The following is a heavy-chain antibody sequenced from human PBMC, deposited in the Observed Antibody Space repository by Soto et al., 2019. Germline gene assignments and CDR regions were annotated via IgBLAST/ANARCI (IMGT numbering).Heavy chain of an antibody. Sequence: GGSLRLSCAASGFTFSNYWMSWVRQAPGKGLEWVANIKQDGSQNYYVDSVKGRFTISRDNAKNSLSLQMNSLRAGDMAVYFCAKSQEIGTHFFDSWGQGTQVTVSS. CDR3: AKSQEIGTHFFDS. CDR1: GFTFSNYW. D-gene: IGHD6-13*01. J-gene: IGHJ4*02. CDR2: IKQDGSQN. V-gene: IGHV3-7*01.